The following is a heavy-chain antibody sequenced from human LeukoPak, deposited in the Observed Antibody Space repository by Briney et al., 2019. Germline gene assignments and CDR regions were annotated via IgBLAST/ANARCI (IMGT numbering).Heavy chain of an antibody. Sequence: SETLSLTCSVSSGSISNSSHYWGWIRQPPGKGLEWIGSIYYSGSTYYNPSLKSRVTISVDTSKNQFSLKLSSVTAADTAVYYCARVSSSSRPNFDYWGQGTLVTVSS. D-gene: IGHD6-6*01. CDR2: IYYSGST. V-gene: IGHV4-39*01. J-gene: IGHJ4*02. CDR1: SGSISNSSHY. CDR3: ARVSSSSRPNFDY.